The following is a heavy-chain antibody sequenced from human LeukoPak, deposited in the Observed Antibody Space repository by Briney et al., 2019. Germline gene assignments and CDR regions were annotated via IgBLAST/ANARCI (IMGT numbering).Heavy chain of an antibody. CDR1: GGSISSYY. D-gene: IGHD3-3*01. CDR2: IYYSGST. J-gene: IGHJ4*02. CDR3: ARDLELERNRWNYFES. V-gene: IGHV4-59*01. Sequence: SETLSLTCTVSGGSISSYYWSWIRQPPGKGLEWIGYIYYSGSTNYNPSLKSRVTISVDTSKNQFSLKLTSVTAADTAVYYCARDLELERNRWNYFESWGQGTLVTVSS.